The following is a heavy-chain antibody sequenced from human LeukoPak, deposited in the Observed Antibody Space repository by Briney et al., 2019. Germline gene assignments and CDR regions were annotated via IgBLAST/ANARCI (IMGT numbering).Heavy chain of an antibody. CDR2: ISGSGGST. CDR3: AKNPNYYDSSGYD. Sequence: GGSLRLSCAASGFTFSSYAMSWVRQAPGKGLEWVSAISGSGGSTYYADSVKGRFAISRDNSKNTLYLQMNSLRAEDTAVYYCAKNPNYYDSSGYDWGQGTLVTVSS. V-gene: IGHV3-23*01. CDR1: GFTFSSYA. D-gene: IGHD3-22*01. J-gene: IGHJ4*02.